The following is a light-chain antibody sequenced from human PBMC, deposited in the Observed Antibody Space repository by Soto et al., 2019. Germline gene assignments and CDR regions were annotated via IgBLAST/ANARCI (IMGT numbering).Light chain of an antibody. CDR3: QQRSNWPLT. V-gene: IGKV3-11*01. J-gene: IGKJ4*01. CDR2: DAS. CDR1: QGISNY. Sequence: TQSPSSLSASVGDRVTITCRASQGISNYLAWYQQKPGQAPRLLIYDASNRATGIPARFSGSGSGTDFTLTISGLEPEDFAVYYCQQRSNWPLTFGGGTKVDIK.